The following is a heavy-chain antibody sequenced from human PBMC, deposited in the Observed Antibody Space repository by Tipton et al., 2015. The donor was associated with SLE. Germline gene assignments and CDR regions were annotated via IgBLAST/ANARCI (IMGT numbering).Heavy chain of an antibody. J-gene: IGHJ5*02. Sequence: GLVKPSGTLSLTCAVSGGSISSSYWWSWVRQPPGKGLEWIGEIYPTGSTDYNSTLKSRVTISVDKSRNQFSLKLSSVTAADTAVYYCASSIAAAGRGGWFDPWGQGTLVTVSS. CDR3: ASSIAAAGRGGWFDP. CDR1: GGSISSSYW. V-gene: IGHV4-4*02. D-gene: IGHD6-13*01. CDR2: IYPTGST.